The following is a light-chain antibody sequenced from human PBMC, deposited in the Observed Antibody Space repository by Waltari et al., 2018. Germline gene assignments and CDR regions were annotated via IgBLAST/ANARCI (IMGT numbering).Light chain of an antibody. CDR3: AAWDDSLKGVL. V-gene: IGLV1-36*01. CDR1: RSNIGNNA. Sequence: QSVLTQTPSVSEAPRQRVTISCSGSRSNIGNNAVNWYQQVPGKAPKLLVVAYELLPAGVADRFSGSKSGTSASLAISGLRSEDEGVYFCAAWDDSLKGVLFGGGTKLTVL. CDR2: AYE. J-gene: IGLJ2*01.